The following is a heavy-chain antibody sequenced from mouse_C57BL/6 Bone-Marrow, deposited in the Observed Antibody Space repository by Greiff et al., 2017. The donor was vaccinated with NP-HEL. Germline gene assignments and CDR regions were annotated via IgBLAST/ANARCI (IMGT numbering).Heavy chain of an antibody. CDR3: TTLAYYSNYVFAY. D-gene: IGHD2-5*01. CDR2: IDPENGDT. J-gene: IGHJ3*01. Sequence: EVMLVESGAELVRPGASVKLSCTASGFNIKDDYMHWVKQRPEQGLEWIGWIDPENGDTEYASKFPGKATITADTSSNTAYLQLSSLTSEDTAVYYCTTLAYYSNYVFAYWGQGTLVTVSA. V-gene: IGHV14-4*01. CDR1: GFNIKDDY.